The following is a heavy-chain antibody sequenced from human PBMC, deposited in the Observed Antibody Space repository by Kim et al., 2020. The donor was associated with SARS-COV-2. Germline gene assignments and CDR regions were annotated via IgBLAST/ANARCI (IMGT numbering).Heavy chain of an antibody. Sequence: GGSLRLSCVASGLTFSSFAMTWVRQAPGKGLEWVAAIRGDGDNTYYADSVKGRFTISRDNSKKTLYLEMNSLRAEDTATYYCAKWRRYSSFAFFYYGIDVWGQGTTLPLP. D-gene: IGHD6-6*01. CDR2: IRGDGDNT. CDR3: AKWRRYSSFAFFYYGIDV. CDR1: GLTFSSFA. J-gene: IGHJ6*02. V-gene: IGHV3-23*01.